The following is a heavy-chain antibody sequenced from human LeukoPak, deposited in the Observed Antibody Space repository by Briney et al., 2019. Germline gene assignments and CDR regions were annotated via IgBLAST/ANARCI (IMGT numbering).Heavy chain of an antibody. J-gene: IGHJ4*02. V-gene: IGHV4-59*01. D-gene: IGHD6-13*01. CDR2: IYYSGST. Sequence: SETLSLTCTVSGGSIKSYYWSWIRQSPGKGLEWLGYIYYSGSTNYNPSLKSRITISVDTSKNQFSLKLSSVTAAGTAVYYCARWGEAAAGIYYWGQGTLVTVSS. CDR3: ARWGEAAAGIYY. CDR1: GGSIKSYY.